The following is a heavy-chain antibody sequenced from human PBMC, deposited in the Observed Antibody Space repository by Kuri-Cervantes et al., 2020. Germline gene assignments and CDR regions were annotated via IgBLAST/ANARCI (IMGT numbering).Heavy chain of an antibody. CDR1: GFTLSSYS. D-gene: IGHD3-10*01. CDR3: ARDGAEGYYYGSFDI. V-gene: IGHV3-21*01. J-gene: IGHJ3*02. CDR2: ISSSSSYI. Sequence: GETLKISCAASGFTLSSYSMNWVRQAPGKGLEWVSSISSSSSYIYYADSVKGRFTISRDNAKNSLYLQMNSLRAEDTAVYYCARDGAEGYYYGSFDIWGQGTMVTVSS.